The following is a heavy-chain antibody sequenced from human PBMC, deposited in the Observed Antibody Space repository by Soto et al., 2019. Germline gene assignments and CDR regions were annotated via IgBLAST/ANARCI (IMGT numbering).Heavy chain of an antibody. Sequence: ASVKVSCTASGGTFSSYTISWVRQAPGQGLEWMGRIIPILGIANYAQKFQGRVTITADKSTSTAYMELSSLRSEDTAVYYCARGVCSGGSCHYYYYYYMDVWGKGTTVTVSS. CDR2: IIPILGIA. CDR3: ARGVCSGGSCHYYYYYYMDV. J-gene: IGHJ6*03. CDR1: GGTFSSYT. V-gene: IGHV1-69*02. D-gene: IGHD2-15*01.